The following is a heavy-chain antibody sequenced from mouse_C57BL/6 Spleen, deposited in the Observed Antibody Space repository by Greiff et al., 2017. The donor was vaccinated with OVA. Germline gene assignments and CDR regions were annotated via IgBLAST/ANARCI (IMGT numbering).Heavy chain of an antibody. V-gene: IGHV2-2*01. CDR3: ARKGDDGYYDAMDY. CDR2: IWSGGST. D-gene: IGHD2-3*01. CDR1: GFSLTSYG. J-gene: IGHJ4*01. Sequence: VMLVESGPGLVQPSQSLSITCTVSGFSLTSYGVHWVRQSPGKGLEWLGVIWSGGSTDYNAAFISRLSISKDNSKSQVFFKMNSLQADDTAIYYCARKGDDGYYDAMDYWGQGTSVTVSS.